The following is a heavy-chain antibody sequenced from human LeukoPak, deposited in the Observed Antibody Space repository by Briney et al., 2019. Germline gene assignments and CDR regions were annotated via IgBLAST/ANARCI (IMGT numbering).Heavy chain of an antibody. CDR2: IKKDGSER. J-gene: IGHJ3*02. CDR1: GFTFSSYW. D-gene: IGHD3-3*02. V-gene: IGHV3-7*01. Sequence: GGSLRLSCAASGFTFSSYWMSWVRQAPGKGLEWVANIKKDGSERYYVDSVKGRFTISRDNAKNSLYLQLNSLRAEDTAVFYCARIRAANAFDIWGQGRMVTHSS. CDR3: ARIRAANAFDI.